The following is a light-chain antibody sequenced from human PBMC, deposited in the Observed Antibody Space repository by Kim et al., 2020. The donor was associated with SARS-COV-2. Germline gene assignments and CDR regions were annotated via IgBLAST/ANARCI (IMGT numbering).Light chain of an antibody. CDR2: LSSDGSG. CDR1: GGHSSDA. Sequence: SVKVTCNLGGGHSSDAIAGHQQQAEKGPRYMMKLSSDGSGGKGDGFPDRFSGSSSGAERYLAISSLQSEDEADYYCQTWGTGIPVFGGGTQRTVL. V-gene: IGLV4-69*01. CDR3: QTWGTGIPV. J-gene: IGLJ3*02.